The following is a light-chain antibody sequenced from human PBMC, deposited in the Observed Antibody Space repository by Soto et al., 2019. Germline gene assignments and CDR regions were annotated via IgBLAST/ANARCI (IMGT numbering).Light chain of an antibody. CDR1: QSISSW. V-gene: IGKV1-5*01. CDR2: DAS. CDR3: QQYNSYPYT. J-gene: IGKJ2*01. Sequence: DIQMTQSPSTLSASVGDRVTITCLASQSISSWLAWYQQKPGKAHKRLIYDASSLESGVPSRFSGSGSGTEFTLTVSSLQPDDFATYYCQQYNSYPYTFGQGTKLEIK.